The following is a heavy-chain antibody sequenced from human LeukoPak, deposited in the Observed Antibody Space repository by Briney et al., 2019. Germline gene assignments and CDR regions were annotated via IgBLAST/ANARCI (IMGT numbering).Heavy chain of an antibody. CDR1: GDSINIDNFY. J-gene: IGHJ4*02. Sequence: TLSLTRTVSGDSINIDNFYWSWIRQHPGKGLEWIGYIYYTGKTYYNPSLKSRITLSIDTSKNQFSLMVSSATAADTAVYYCARDNRGYSVDYWGPGTLVTVSS. V-gene: IGHV4-31*03. CDR3: ARDNRGYSVDY. CDR2: IYYTGKT. D-gene: IGHD4-23*01.